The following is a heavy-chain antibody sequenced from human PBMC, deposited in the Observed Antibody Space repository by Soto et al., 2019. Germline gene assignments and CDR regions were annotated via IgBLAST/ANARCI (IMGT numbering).Heavy chain of an antibody. CDR3: ASSGGWSESDF. CDR1: DASIRSFY. D-gene: IGHD6-19*01. CDR2: VYTSDYT. V-gene: IGHV4-59*01. J-gene: IGHJ4*02. Sequence: SQTMSLTCRVVDASIRSFYVRLIRKTKGKGLEWIGYVYTSDYTRYSSSLKSRVTISVDTSKSQFYLRLNSVTAADTAVYYCASSGGWSESDFLGQGTLVTGSS.